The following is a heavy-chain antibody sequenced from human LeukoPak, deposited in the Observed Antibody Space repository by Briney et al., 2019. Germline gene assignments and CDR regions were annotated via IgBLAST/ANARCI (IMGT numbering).Heavy chain of an antibody. J-gene: IGHJ4*02. CDR3: ASTAGPFDH. CDR1: GLSFSDYG. V-gene: IGHV3-33*01. CDR2: IWSDGSNK. Sequence: GGSLRLSCVVSGLSFSDYGMHWVRQAPGKGLEWVAVIWSDGSNKYYADSVKGRFIISRDNSKNTVYLQMNTLRADDTAVYFCASTAGPFDHWGQGTLVTVSS. D-gene: IGHD6-13*01.